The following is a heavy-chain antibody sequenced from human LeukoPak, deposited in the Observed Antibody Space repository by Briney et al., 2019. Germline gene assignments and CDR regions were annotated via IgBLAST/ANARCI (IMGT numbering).Heavy chain of an antibody. V-gene: IGHV3-33*01. CDR1: GFTFSSRG. Sequence: GGSLRLSCVASGFTFSSRGMHWVRQAPGKGLEWVAVIWHDGSNKYYADSVKGRFTISRDNSKNTLYLEMSSLRAEDTAVYYCTSFEYWGQGTLVTVSS. CDR2: IWHDGSNK. CDR3: TSFEY. J-gene: IGHJ4*02.